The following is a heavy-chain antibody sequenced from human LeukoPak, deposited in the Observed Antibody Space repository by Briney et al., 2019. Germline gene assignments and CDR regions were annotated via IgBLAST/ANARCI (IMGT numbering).Heavy chain of an antibody. V-gene: IGHV3-48*04. CDR2: ISSSSSTI. CDR1: GFTFSSYS. J-gene: IGHJ4*02. Sequence: GGSLRLSCAASGFTFSSYSMNWVRQAPGKGLEWVSYISSSSSTIYYADSVKGRFTISRDNAKNSLYLQMNSLRAEDTAVYYCARDVEGLYWGQGTLVTVSS. CDR3: ARDVEGLY.